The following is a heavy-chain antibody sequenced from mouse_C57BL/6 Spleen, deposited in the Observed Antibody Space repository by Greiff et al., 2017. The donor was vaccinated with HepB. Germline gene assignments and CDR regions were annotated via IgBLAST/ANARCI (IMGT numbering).Heavy chain of an antibody. CDR1: GYSITSGYY. V-gene: IGHV3-6*01. Sequence: DVKLQESGPGLVKPSQSLSLTCSVTGYSITSGYYWNWIRQFPGNKLEWMGYISYDGSNNYNPSLKNRNSITRDTSKNQFFLKLNSVTTEDTATYYCARDYGGFFAYWGQGTLVTVSA. CDR3: ARDYGGFFAY. D-gene: IGHD1-1*01. CDR2: ISYDGSN. J-gene: IGHJ3*01.